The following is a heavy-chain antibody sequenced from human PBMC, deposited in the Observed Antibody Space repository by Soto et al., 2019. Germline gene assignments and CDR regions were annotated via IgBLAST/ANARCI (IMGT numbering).Heavy chain of an antibody. CDR2: ISSSSSTI. CDR3: AREYGYNMGGFDY. CDR1: GFTFSSYS. Sequence: GGSLRLSCAASGFTFSSYSMNWVRQAPGKGLEWVSYISSSSSTIYYADSVKGRFTISRDNAKNSLYLQMNSLRAEDTAVYYCAREYGYNMGGFDYWGQGTLVTVSS. J-gene: IGHJ4*02. V-gene: IGHV3-48*04. D-gene: IGHD5-12*01.